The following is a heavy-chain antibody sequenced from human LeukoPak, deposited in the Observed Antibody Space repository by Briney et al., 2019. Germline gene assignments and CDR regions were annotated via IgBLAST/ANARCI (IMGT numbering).Heavy chain of an antibody. CDR1: GGSFSGHY. CDR3: ARGVVAGSLGDYYYFMDA. V-gene: IGHV4-34*01. Sequence: SETLSLTCAVYGGSFSGHYWTWIRQSPGKALEWVGEINHRGSAHYAPSLRSRVTISVDTAKNQFSLRLNSVTAADTAVYYCARGVVAGSLGDYYYFMDAWGKGTTVTVSS. J-gene: IGHJ6*03. D-gene: IGHD6-19*01. CDR2: INHRGSA.